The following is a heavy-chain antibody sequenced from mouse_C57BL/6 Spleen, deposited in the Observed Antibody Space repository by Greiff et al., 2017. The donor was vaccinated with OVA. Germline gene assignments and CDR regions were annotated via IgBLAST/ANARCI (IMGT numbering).Heavy chain of an antibody. CDR3: ARDLYYGSPYDAMDY. Sequence: EVQRVESGGGLVKPGGSLKLSCAASGFTFSSYAMSWVRQTPEKRLEWVATISDGGSYTYYPDNVKGRFTISRDNAKNNLYLQMSHLKSEDTAMYYCARDLYYGSPYDAMDYWGQGTSVTVSS. D-gene: IGHD1-1*01. CDR1: GFTFSSYA. J-gene: IGHJ4*01. CDR2: ISDGGSYT. V-gene: IGHV5-4*01.